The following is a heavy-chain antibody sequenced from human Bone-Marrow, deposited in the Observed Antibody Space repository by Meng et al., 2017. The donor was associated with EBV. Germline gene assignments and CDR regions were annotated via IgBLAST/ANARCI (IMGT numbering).Heavy chain of an antibody. Sequence: HVQLKESGPGLVKPSETLSLTCTVSGGSISSYYWSWIRQPPGKGLEWIGYIYYSGSTNYNPSLKSRVTISVDTSKNQFSLKLSSVTAADTAVYYCARDHNPSLHGYGFDYWGQGTLVTVSS. CDR3: ARDHNPSLHGYGFDY. V-gene: IGHV4-59*01. D-gene: IGHD5-12*01. J-gene: IGHJ4*02. CDR2: IYYSGST. CDR1: GGSISSYY.